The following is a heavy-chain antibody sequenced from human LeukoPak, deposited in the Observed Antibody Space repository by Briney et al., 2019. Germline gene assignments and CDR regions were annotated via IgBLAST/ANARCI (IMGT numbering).Heavy chain of an antibody. CDR3: ARSGGWELHDAFDI. V-gene: IGHV1-2*02. D-gene: IGHD1-26*01. J-gene: IGHJ3*02. CDR2: INPNSGGT. Sequence: ASVKVSCKASGYTFTGYYMHWVRQAPGQGLEWMGWINPNSGGTNYAQKFQGRVTMTRDTSISTVYMELSRLRSDDTAVYYCARSGGWELHDAFDIWGQGTMVTVSS. CDR1: GYTFTGYY.